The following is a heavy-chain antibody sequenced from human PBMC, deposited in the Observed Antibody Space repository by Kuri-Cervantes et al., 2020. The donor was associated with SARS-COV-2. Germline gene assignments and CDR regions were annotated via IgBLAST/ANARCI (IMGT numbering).Heavy chain of an antibody. Sequence: SETLSLTCTVSGGSISSSSYYWGWIRQPPGKGLEWIGRIYTSGSTNYNPSLKSRVTISVDTSKNQFSLKLSSVTAADTAVYYCARGPGGYYDFWSGYPNWFDPWGQGTLVTVSS. CDR1: GGSISSSSYY. V-gene: IGHV4-39*07. D-gene: IGHD3-3*01. J-gene: IGHJ5*02. CDR3: ARGPGGYYDFWSGYPNWFDP. CDR2: IYTSGST.